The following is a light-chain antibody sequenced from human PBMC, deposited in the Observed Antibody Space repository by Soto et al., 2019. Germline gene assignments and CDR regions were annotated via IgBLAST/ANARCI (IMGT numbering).Light chain of an antibody. CDR3: SALDDILSGSVV. CDR1: SSNIGSNY. J-gene: IGLJ2*01. Sequence: QSVLTQPPSASGTPGQRVTISCSGSSSNIGSNYVYWYQQLPGTAPKLLIYRNNQRPSGVPDRFSGSKSGTSASLAISGLRSEDEADYYCSALDDILSGSVVFGGGTKRTVL. CDR2: RNN. V-gene: IGLV1-47*01.